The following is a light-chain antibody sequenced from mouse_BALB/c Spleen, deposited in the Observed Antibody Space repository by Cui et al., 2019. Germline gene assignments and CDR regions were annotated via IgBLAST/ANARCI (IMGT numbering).Light chain of an antibody. V-gene: IGKV12-46*01. CDR3: QHFWGTPLT. J-gene: IGKJ5*01. Sequence: DIQMTQSPDSLSVSVGETVTITCRARENIYSNLAWYQQKQGISPQLLVYAATNLADGVPSRFSGSGSGTQYSLKINSLQSEDFGSYYCQHFWGTPLTFGAGTKLELK. CDR2: AAT. CDR1: ENIYSN.